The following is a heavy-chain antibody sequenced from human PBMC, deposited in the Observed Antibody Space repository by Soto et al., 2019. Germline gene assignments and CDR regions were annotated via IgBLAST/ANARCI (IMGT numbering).Heavy chain of an antibody. D-gene: IGHD6-19*01. V-gene: IGHV3-21*06. CDR3: ARGAALAGKLDL. CDR1: GFTFISDS. Sequence: GGPLSFPCEASGFTFISDSMTWVRQAPGKGLEWVSSISSHGRDIFYADSVKGRFTISRDNAKDSLHLQMNSLTGEDSAVYYCARGAALAGKLDLWGQGTLVTVSS. CDR2: ISSHGRDI. J-gene: IGHJ4*02.